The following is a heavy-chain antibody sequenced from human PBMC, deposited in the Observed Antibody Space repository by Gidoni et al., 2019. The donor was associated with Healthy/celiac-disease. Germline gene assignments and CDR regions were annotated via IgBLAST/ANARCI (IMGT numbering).Heavy chain of an antibody. CDR3: ARDRSGSYPEEYYFDY. CDR2: IYYSGST. Sequence: QVQLQESGPGLVKPSETLSLTCTVSGGSVSSGSYYWSWIRQPPGKGLEWIGYIYYSGSTNYNPSLKSRVTISVDTSKNQFSLKLSSVTAADTAVYYCARDRSGSYPEEYYFDYWGQGTLVTVSS. D-gene: IGHD1-26*01. J-gene: IGHJ4*02. V-gene: IGHV4-61*01. CDR1: GGSVSSGSYY.